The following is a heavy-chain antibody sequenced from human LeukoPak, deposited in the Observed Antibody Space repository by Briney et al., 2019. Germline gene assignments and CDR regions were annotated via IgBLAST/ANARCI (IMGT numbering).Heavy chain of an antibody. Sequence: SETLSLTCTVPGGSISSYYWSWIRQPAGKGLEWIGRIYTSGSTNYNPSLKSRVTMSVDTSKNQFSLKLSSVTAADTAVYYCARDRYGSGSYFFDPWGQGTLVTVSS. CDR1: GGSISSYY. V-gene: IGHV4-4*07. J-gene: IGHJ5*02. CDR3: ARDRYGSGSYFFDP. D-gene: IGHD3-10*01. CDR2: IYTSGST.